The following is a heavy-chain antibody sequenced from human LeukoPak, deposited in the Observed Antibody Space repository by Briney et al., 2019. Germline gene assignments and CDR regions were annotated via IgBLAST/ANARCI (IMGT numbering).Heavy chain of an antibody. CDR2: IWYDGYNK. Sequence: GGSLRLSCAVSGFIFSNYGMHWVRQAPGKGLEWVAGIWYDGYNKFYADSAKGRFTISRDNSKNTLYLQMSSLRAEDTALYYCARVSHYGSGYYYTLAYWGQGTLVTVSS. CDR3: ARVSHYGSGYYYTLAY. CDR1: GFIFSNYG. D-gene: IGHD3-10*01. J-gene: IGHJ4*02. V-gene: IGHV3-33*01.